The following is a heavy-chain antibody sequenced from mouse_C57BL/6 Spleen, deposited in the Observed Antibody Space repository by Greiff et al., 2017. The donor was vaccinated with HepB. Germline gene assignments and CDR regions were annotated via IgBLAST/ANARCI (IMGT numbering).Heavy chain of an antibody. CDR2: IDPENGDT. CDR3: TTRSNYPY. D-gene: IGHD2-5*01. CDR1: GFNIKDDY. J-gene: IGHJ3*01. V-gene: IGHV14-4*01. Sequence: EVQRVESGAELVRPGASVKLSCTASGFNIKDDYMHWVKQRPEQGLEWIGWIDPENGDTEYASKFQGKATITADTSSNTAYLQLSSLTSEDTAVYYCTTRSNYPYWGQGTLVTVSA.